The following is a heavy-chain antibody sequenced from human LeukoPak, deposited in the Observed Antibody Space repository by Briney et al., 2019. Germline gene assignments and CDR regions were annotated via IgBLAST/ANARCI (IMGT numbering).Heavy chain of an antibody. CDR3: ARVSSWPYFDY. D-gene: IGHD6-13*01. V-gene: IGHV4-59*02. J-gene: IGHJ4*02. CDR1: GGSVSDYY. CDR2: IYHTGST. Sequence: PSETLSLTCTISGGSVSDYYWSWIRQSPGKGLEWIGYIYHTGSTSYSPSLKSRVAISADTSQNQFSLKLSSVTAADTAVYYCARVSSWPYFDYWGQGTLVTVSS.